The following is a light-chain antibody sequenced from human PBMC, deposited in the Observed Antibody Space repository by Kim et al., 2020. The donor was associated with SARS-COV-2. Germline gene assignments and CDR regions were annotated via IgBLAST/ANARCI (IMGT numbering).Light chain of an antibody. V-gene: IGKV3-15*01. CDR2: GAS. CDR3: QQYNNWPPLS. Sequence: EIVMTQSPVTLSVSPGERATLSCRASQSVSINLAWYQQKPGQAPRLLIYGASTRATGIPARFSGSGSGTEFTLTISSLQSADFAVYYCQQYNNWPPLSFGGGTKVDIK. CDR1: QSVSIN. J-gene: IGKJ4*01.